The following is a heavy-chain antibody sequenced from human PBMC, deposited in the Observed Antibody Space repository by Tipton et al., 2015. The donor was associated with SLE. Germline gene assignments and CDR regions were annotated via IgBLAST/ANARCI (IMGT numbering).Heavy chain of an antibody. J-gene: IGHJ4*02. CDR2: ISSSGSTI. D-gene: IGHD1-26*01. Sequence: SLRLSCAASGFTFSSYEMNWVRQAPGKGLEWVSYISSSGSTIYYADSVKGRFTISRDNAKNSLYLQMNSLRDEDTAVYYCAKDAIEGAIAAFDFWGQGTLVTVSS. CDR3: AKDAIEGAIAAFDF. CDR1: GFTFSSYE. V-gene: IGHV3-48*03.